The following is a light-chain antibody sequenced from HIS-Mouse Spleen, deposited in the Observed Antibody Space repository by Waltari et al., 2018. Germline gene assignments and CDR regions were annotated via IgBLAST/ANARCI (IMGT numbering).Light chain of an antibody. CDR1: QMVLYSSNNKNY. Sequence: MTQSPDSLAVALGERATIKGKERQMVLYSSNNKNYLAWYQQKPGQPPKLLIYWASTRESGVPDRFSGSGSGPPFSLPFSSLQAEHVAVYYCQQYYSTPWTFGQGTKVEIK. V-gene: IGKV4-1*01. CDR3: QQYYSTPWT. J-gene: IGKJ1*01. CDR2: WAS.